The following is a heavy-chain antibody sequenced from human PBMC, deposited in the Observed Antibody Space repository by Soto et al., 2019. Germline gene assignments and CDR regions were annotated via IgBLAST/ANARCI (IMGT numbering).Heavy chain of an antibody. CDR1: GFTFSSYA. Sequence: GGSLRLSCAASGFTFSSYAMSWVRQAPGKGLEWVSAISGSGGSTYYADSVKGRFTISRDNSKNTLYLQMNSLRAEDTAVYYCAKVRPEVVPAAPDAFDIWGQGTMVTVSS. CDR3: AKVRPEVVPAAPDAFDI. J-gene: IGHJ3*02. D-gene: IGHD2-2*01. CDR2: ISGSGGST. V-gene: IGHV3-23*01.